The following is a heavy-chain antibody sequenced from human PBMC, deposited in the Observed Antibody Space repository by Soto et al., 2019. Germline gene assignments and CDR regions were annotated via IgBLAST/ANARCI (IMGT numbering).Heavy chain of an antibody. CDR2: ISYDGSYK. V-gene: IGHV3-30*18. Sequence: GGSLRLSCVASGFTFSDYGMHWVRQAPGKGLEWVAFISYDGSYKYHADSVKGRFTISRDTSKNTLYLQMNSLRTEDTSVYYCAKDSSGALDYWGRGTLVTVSS. CDR3: AKDSSGALDY. CDR1: GFTFSDYG. D-gene: IGHD3-22*01. J-gene: IGHJ4*02.